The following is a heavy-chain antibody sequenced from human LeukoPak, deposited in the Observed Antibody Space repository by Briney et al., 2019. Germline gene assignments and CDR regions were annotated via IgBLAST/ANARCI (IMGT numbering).Heavy chain of an antibody. V-gene: IGHV1-2*06. CDR3: ARDRNYYDSSGYYYVRDAFDI. CDR1: GYTFTGYY. Sequence: ASVKVSCKASGYTFTGYYMHWVRQAPGQGLEWMGRINPNSGGTNYAQKFQGRVTMTRDTSTSTAYMELSRLRSDDTAVYYCARDRNYYDSSGYYYVRDAFDIWGQGTMVTVSS. J-gene: IGHJ3*02. CDR2: INPNSGGT. D-gene: IGHD3-22*01.